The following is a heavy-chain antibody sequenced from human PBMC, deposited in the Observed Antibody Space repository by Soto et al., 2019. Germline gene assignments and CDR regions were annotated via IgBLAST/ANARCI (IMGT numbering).Heavy chain of an antibody. Sequence: ASVKVSCKASGYTFTSYYMHWVRQGPGQGLEWMGIINPSGGSTSYAQKFQGRLTITKDTSKNQVVLTMTNMDPVDTATYYCAHIYSGSYVDYWGQGTLVTVSS. V-gene: IGHV1-46*01. CDR1: GYTFTSYY. J-gene: IGHJ4*02. CDR3: AHIYSGSYVDY. D-gene: IGHD1-26*01. CDR2: INPSGGST.